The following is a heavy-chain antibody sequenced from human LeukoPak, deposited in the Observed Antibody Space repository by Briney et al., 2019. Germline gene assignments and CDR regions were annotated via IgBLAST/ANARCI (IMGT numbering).Heavy chain of an antibody. CDR1: GGSISSYY. CDR3: ARTYSSSSGYFDY. J-gene: IGHJ4*02. Sequence: PSETLSLTCTVSGGSISSYYWSWIRQPPGKGLEWIGYIYYSGSTNYNPSLKSRVTISVDTSKNQFSLRLSSVTAADTAVYYCARTYSSSSGYFDYWGQGTLVTVSS. V-gene: IGHV4-59*01. CDR2: IYYSGST. D-gene: IGHD6-6*01.